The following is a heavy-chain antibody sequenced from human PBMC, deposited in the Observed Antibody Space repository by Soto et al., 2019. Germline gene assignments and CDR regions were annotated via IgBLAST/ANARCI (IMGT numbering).Heavy chain of an antibody. J-gene: IGHJ6*03. V-gene: IGHV4-59*08. CDR1: GGSISSYY. CDR3: ARGIVVVPAALYYMDV. CDR2: IYYSGST. D-gene: IGHD2-2*01. Sequence: TSETLSLTCTVSGGSISSYYWSWIRQPPGKGLEWIGYIYYSGSTNYNPSLKSRVTISVDTSKNQFSLKLSSVTAADTAVYYCARGIVVVPAALYYMDVWGKGTTVTVSS.